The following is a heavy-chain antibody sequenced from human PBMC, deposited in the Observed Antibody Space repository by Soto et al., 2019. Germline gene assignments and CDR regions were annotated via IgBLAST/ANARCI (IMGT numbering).Heavy chain of an antibody. V-gene: IGHV1-69*13. CDR3: ARVAPHYYDKLAWFDP. CDR1: GGTFSSYA. CDR2: IIPIFGTA. J-gene: IGHJ5*02. D-gene: IGHD3-22*01. Sequence: ASVKVSCKASGGTFSSYAISWVRQAPGQGLEWMGGIIPIFGTANYAQKFQGRVTITADESTSTAYMELSSLRSEDTAVYYCARVAPHYYDKLAWFDPWGQGTLVTVYS.